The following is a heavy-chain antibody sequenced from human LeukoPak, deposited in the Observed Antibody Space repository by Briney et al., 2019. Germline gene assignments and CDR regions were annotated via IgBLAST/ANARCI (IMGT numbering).Heavy chain of an antibody. D-gene: IGHD5-18*01. CDR2: IYHYGGT. Sequence: PSETLSLTCAVSGGSISSGGYPWSWIRQPPGKGLEWIGYIYHYGGTYYNPSLKSRVTISEDRSNNQFSLSLSSVTAADTAVYYCARGEEVYSYGTLDYWGQGTLVTVSS. CDR3: ARGEEVYSYGTLDY. CDR1: GGSISSGGYP. V-gene: IGHV4-30-2*01. J-gene: IGHJ4*02.